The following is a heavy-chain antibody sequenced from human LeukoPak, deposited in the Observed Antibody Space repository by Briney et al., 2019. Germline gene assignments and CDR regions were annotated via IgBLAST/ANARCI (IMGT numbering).Heavy chain of an antibody. CDR3: TRANGYGLDY. V-gene: IGHV4-39*07. CDR2: IYYSGNT. J-gene: IGHJ4*02. D-gene: IGHD3-16*01. CDR1: GGSISNYY. Sequence: SETLSLTCTVSGGSISNYYWGWIRQAPGKGLEWIGSIYYSGNTYYNSSLKSRVTISLDTSKNQLSLNLFSVTAADTAMYYCTRANGYGLDYWGQGTLVTVSS.